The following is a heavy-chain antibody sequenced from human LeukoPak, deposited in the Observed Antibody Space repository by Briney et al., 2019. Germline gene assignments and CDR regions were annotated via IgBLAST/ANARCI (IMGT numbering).Heavy chain of an antibody. Sequence: PGGSLRLSCAASGFTISSNYMNWVRQAPGKGLEWVSVISTGGTTYYANPVQGRFTISRDYSKNTLYLEMNNLRAEDTAVYYCARVSGYSGYDTLDYWGQGTLVTVS. J-gene: IGHJ4*02. CDR3: ARVSGYSGYDTLDY. CDR2: ISTGGTT. CDR1: GFTISSNY. V-gene: IGHV3-66*01. D-gene: IGHD5-12*01.